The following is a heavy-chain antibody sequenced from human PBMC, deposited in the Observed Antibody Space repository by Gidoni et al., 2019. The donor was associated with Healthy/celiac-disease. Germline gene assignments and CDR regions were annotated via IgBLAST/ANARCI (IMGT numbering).Heavy chain of an antibody. CDR3: ARDRLPGRGWFDP. V-gene: IGHV3-53*02. Sequence: EVQLVETCGVSIQPGGSLTLSCGASQFTVSSNYMNWVRQAPGKGLEWVSVIYSGGSTYYADSVKGRFTTSRDNSKNTLYLQMNSLRAEDTAVYYCARDRLPGRGWFDPWGQGTLVTVSS. J-gene: IGHJ5*02. CDR1: QFTVSSNY. CDR2: IYSGGST.